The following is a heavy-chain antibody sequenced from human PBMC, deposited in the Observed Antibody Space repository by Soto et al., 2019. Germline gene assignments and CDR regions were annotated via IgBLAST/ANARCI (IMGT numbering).Heavy chain of an antibody. Sequence: GGSLRLPCLASGFTFSSNLMSWVRPAPGKGLEWVAAISGSGGSTYYADSVKGRFTISRDNSKNTLYLQMNSLRAEDTAVYYCTKDKSMVRGVTYYFDYWGQGTLVTVSS. D-gene: IGHD3-10*01. V-gene: IGHV3-23*01. CDR1: GFTFSSNL. CDR2: ISGSGGST. J-gene: IGHJ4*02. CDR3: TKDKSMVRGVTYYFDY.